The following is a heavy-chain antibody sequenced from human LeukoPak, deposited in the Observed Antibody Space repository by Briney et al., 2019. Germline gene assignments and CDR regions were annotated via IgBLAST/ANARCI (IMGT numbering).Heavy chain of an antibody. D-gene: IGHD2-15*01. V-gene: IGHV3-74*01. CDR2: INSDGSTT. Sequence: GGSLRLSCAASGFTFSSYWMHWVRQAPGEGLVWVSNINSDGSTTTYADSVKGRFTISRDDAKNTLYLQMNSLRAEDTAVYYCASPFSGGVSYWGQGTLVTVSS. CDR3: ASPFSGGVSY. J-gene: IGHJ4*02. CDR1: GFTFSSYW.